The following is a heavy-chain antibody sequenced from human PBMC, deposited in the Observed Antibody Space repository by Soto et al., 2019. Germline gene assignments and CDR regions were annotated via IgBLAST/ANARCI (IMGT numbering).Heavy chain of an antibody. V-gene: IGHV4-59*01. CDR3: TRSNWLDL. CDR2: IYSSGST. J-gene: IGHJ5*02. CDR1: GGSISAYY. Sequence: PSETLSLTCTVSGGSISAYYWSWIRQPPGKGLEWIGYIYSSGSTNYNPSLKSRLTISLDTSKNQFSLKLSSVTAADTAVYYCTRSNWLDLWGQGILVTVSS.